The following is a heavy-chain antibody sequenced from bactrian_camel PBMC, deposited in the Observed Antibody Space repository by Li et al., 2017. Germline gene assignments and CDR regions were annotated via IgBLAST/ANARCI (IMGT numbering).Heavy chain of an antibody. Sequence: VQLVESGGGSVQAGESLRLSCVASGLVAFGDADKGWYRQTSKNECERVSSIGSDGDTWYADPVKGRFTISSDNAKHTVTLQMSSLKPEDTAVYYCAAGDIYVDQPRLRGQGTQVTVS. CDR1: GLVAFGDAD. J-gene: IGHJ4*01. CDR3: AAGDIYVDQPRL. V-gene: IGHV3S66*01. D-gene: IGHD1*01. CDR2: IGSDGDT.